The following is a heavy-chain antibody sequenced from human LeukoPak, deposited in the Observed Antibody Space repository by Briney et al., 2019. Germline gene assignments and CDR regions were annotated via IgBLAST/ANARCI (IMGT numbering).Heavy chain of an antibody. V-gene: IGHV3-15*01. CDR1: GFTFSNAW. J-gene: IGHJ4*02. Sequence: GGSLRLSCAASGFTFSNAWMSWVRQAPGKGLEWVGRIKSKTDGETTDYAAPVKGRFTISRDDSKNTLYLQMNSLKTEDTAVYYCTTDSSGWYFEGYWGQGTLVTVSS. CDR2: IKSKTDGETT. D-gene: IGHD6-19*01. CDR3: TTDSSGWYFEGY.